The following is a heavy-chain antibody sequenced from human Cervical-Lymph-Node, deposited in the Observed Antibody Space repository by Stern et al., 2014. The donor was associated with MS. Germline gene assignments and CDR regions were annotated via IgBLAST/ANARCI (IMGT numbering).Heavy chain of an antibody. D-gene: IGHD2-2*01. CDR1: GGTFSSYA. J-gene: IGHJ6*02. Sequence: QVQLVQSGAEVKKPGSSVKVSCKASGGTFSSYAISWVRQAPGQGLEWMGGIIHIFGTANHAQKFQGRGKITADESTSTAYMELSSRRSEDPAVYYCAREKYCSSTSCYVATHYYYGMDVWGQGTTVTVSS. CDR3: AREKYCSSTSCYVATHYYYGMDV. V-gene: IGHV1-69*01. CDR2: IIHIFGTA.